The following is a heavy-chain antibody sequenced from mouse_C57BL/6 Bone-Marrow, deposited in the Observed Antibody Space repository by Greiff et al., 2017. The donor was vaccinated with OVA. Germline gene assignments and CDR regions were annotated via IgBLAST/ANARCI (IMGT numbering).Heavy chain of an antibody. J-gene: IGHJ1*03. D-gene: IGHD1-1*01. CDR1: GFTFSSYG. V-gene: IGHV5-6*01. Sequence: EVKLVESGGDLVKPGGSLKLSCAASGFTFSSYGMSWVRQTPDKRLEWVATISSGGSYTYYPDSVKGRFTISRDNAKNTLYLQMSSLKSEDTAMYYCARNGLTTVVPYWYFDVWGTGTTVTVSS. CDR2: ISSGGSYT. CDR3: ARNGLTTVVPYWYFDV.